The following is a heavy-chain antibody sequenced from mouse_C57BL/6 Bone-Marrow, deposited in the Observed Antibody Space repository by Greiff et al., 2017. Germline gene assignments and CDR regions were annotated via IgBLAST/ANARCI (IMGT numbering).Heavy chain of an antibody. J-gene: IGHJ4*01. CDR3: ARKGPMDY. CDR2: IYPGGGYT. CDR1: GYTFTNYW. D-gene: IGHD3-3*01. V-gene: IGHV1-63*01. Sequence: VKLMESGAELVRPGTSVKMSCKASGYTFTNYWIGWAQQRPGHGLEWIGDIYPGGGYTNYNEKFKGKATLTADKSSSTAYMQFSSLTSEDSAIYYCARKGPMDYWGQGTSVTVSS.